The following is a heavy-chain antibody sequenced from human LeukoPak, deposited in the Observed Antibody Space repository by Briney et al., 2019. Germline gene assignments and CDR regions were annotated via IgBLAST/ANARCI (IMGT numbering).Heavy chain of an antibody. CDR3: TSWAGEVKNGLWSGPFDY. Sequence: ASVKVSCKASGYTFTSHYFHWVRQAPGQGLEWMGIIDPSGGSTNYAQKFQGRVTMTRETSTSTVYMDLSSLRSEDTAVYYCTSWAGEVKNGLWSGPFDYWGQGALVTVSS. D-gene: IGHD3-3*01. J-gene: IGHJ4*02. CDR1: GYTFTSHY. V-gene: IGHV1-46*01. CDR2: IDPSGGST.